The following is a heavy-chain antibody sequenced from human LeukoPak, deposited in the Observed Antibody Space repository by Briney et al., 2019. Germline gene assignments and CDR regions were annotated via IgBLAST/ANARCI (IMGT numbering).Heavy chain of an antibody. CDR3: ATGGYCSSTSCYHFFDY. Sequence: GESLKISCKGSGYSFTNYWIGWVRQMPGRGLEWMGIIYPGDSDTRYSPSFQGQVTISADKSTSTAYLQWSSLKASDTAMYYCATGGYCSSTSCYHFFDYWGQGTLVTVSS. CDR1: GYSFTNYW. V-gene: IGHV5-51*01. CDR2: IYPGDSDT. D-gene: IGHD2-2*01. J-gene: IGHJ4*02.